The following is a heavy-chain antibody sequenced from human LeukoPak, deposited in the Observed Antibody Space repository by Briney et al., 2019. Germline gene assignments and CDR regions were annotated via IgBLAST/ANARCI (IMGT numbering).Heavy chain of an antibody. CDR3: ARPYSGSAAYFDY. D-gene: IGHD1-26*01. CDR1: GFTFSSYG. Sequence: PGGSLRLSCAASGFTFSSYGMHWVRQAPGKGLEWVAFIRYDGSNKYYADSVKGRFTISRDNSKNTLYLQMNSLRAEDTAVYYCARPYSGSAAYFDYWGQGTLVTVSS. J-gene: IGHJ4*02. CDR2: IRYDGSNK. V-gene: IGHV3-30*02.